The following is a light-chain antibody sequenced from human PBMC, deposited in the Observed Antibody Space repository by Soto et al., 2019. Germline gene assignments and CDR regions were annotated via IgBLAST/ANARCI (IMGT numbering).Light chain of an antibody. V-gene: IGLV2-14*01. CDR3: GSYTSTSTVWV. CDR2: EVS. J-gene: IGLJ3*02. Sequence: QSALTQPASVSGSPGQSITISCTGTTSDVGGYNFVSWYQQHPGKAPKLMIYEVSNRPSGVSNRFSGSKSGNTASLTISGLLAEDEADYYCGSYTSTSTVWVFGGGTKLTVL. CDR1: TSDVGGYNF.